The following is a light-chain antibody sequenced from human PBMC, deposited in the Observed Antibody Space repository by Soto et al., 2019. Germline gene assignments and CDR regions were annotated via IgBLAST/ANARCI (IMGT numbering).Light chain of an antibody. J-gene: IGLJ3*02. CDR3: QTWGTGKV. V-gene: IGLV4-69*01. CDR1: SGHSSYA. CDR2: LNSDGSH. Sequence: QLVLTQSPSASASLGASVKLTCTLSSGHSSYAIAWHQQQPEKGPRYLMKLNSDGSHSKGDGIPDRFSGSSSGAERYLTIASRQSEDEADYYCQTWGTGKVFGGGTKLTGL.